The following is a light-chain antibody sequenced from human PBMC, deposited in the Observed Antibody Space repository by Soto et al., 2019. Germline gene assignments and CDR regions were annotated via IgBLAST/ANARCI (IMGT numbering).Light chain of an antibody. CDR3: QPSYSAPHT. J-gene: IGKJ2*01. V-gene: IGKV1-39*01. CDR2: AAS. Sequence: DIQMTQSPSSLSASVGDRVTITCRASQSIISSVNWYHQKPGKAPKLLIYAASRLQSGVPSRFSGSGSGTDFTLSIRSLQPEDFATYYCQPSYSAPHTFGQGTKLEIK. CDR1: QSIISS.